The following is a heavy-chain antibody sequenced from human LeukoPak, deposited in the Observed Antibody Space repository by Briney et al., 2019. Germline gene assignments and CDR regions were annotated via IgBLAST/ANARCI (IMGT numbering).Heavy chain of an antibody. CDR1: GGSFSGYY. CDR2: INPRGST. D-gene: IGHD6-13*01. V-gene: IGHV4-34*01. CDR3: ARRRLGYNFDY. J-gene: IGHJ4*02. Sequence: SETLSLTCGVYGGSFSGYYWSWIRQPPGKGLEWIGEINPRGSTNYNPSLKSRVTLSADTSKNQFSLTLNSVTAADTAVYYCARRRLGYNFDYWGQGTLVTVSS.